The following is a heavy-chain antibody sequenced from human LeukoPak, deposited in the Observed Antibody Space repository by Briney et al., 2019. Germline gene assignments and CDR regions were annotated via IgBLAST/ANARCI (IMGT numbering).Heavy chain of an antibody. V-gene: IGHV4-4*07. Sequence: SETLSPTCTVSGGSISSYYWSWIRQPAGKGLEWIGRIYTSGSTNYNPSLKSRVTMSVDTSKNQFSLKLSSVTAADTAVYYCARVVLNYGSGSYYYYYYMDVWGKGTTVTISS. D-gene: IGHD3-10*01. J-gene: IGHJ6*03. CDR2: IYTSGST. CDR1: GGSISSYY. CDR3: ARVVLNYGSGSYYYYYYMDV.